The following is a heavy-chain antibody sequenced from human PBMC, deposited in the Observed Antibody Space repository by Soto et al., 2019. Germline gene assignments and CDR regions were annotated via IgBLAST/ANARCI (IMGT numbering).Heavy chain of an antibody. D-gene: IGHD6-19*01. CDR3: AKPTFSSVAGWVDY. CDR1: GFTFSSYG. Sequence: QVQLMESGGGVVQPGRSLRLSCAASGFTFSSYGMHWVRQAPGKGLEWVAVISYDGSNKYYADSVKGRFTISRDNSKNTLYLQMNSLRAEDTAVYYCAKPTFSSVAGWVDYWGQGTLVTVSS. CDR2: ISYDGSNK. J-gene: IGHJ4*02. V-gene: IGHV3-30*18.